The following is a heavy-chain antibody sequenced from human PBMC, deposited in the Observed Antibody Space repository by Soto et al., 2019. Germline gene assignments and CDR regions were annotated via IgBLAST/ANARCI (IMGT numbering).Heavy chain of an antibody. D-gene: IGHD3-3*01. J-gene: IGHJ4*02. V-gene: IGHV3-21*01. CDR3: ARDPDDFWSGYFVVGNDY. CDR2: ISSSSSYI. CDR1: GFTFSSYS. Sequence: GGSLRLSCAASGFTFSSYSMNWVRQAPGKGLEWVSSISSSSSYIYYADSVKGRFTISRDNAKNSLYLQMNSLRAEDTAVYYCARDPDDFWSGYFVVGNDYWGQGNMVTVSS.